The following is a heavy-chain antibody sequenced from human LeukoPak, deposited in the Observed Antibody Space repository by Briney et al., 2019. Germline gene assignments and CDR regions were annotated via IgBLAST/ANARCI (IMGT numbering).Heavy chain of an antibody. V-gene: IGHV1-69*13. D-gene: IGHD3-9*01. CDR3: ARVFGILTGYYRVLGY. J-gene: IGHJ4*02. CDR1: GGTFSGYA. Sequence: SVKVSCKASGGTFSGYAISWVRQAPGQGLEWMGEIIPIFGTANYAQKFQGRVTITADESTSTAYVELSSLRSEDTAVYYCARVFGILTGYYRVLGYWGQGTLVTVSS. CDR2: IIPIFGTA.